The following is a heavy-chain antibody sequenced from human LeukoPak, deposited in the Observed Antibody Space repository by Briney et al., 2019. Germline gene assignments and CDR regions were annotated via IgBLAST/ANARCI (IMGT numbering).Heavy chain of an antibody. Sequence: PGGSLRLPCAASGFTFRDYPMYWVRQAPGKGLEWVAVISYDASNDFYGDSVRGRLTISRDNARNTVYLQMDSLKTDDTAVYYCARSPGFPFGQMDVWGKGTMVIVSS. D-gene: IGHD1-14*01. CDR2: ISYDASND. J-gene: IGHJ6*04. CDR1: GFTFRDYP. CDR3: ARSPGFPFGQMDV. V-gene: IGHV3-30-3*01.